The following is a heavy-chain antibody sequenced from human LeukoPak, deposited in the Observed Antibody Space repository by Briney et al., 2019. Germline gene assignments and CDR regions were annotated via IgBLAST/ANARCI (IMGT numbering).Heavy chain of an antibody. CDR3: TRDGYNVRNFDY. Sequence: GGSLRLSCAASGFTFSSYWMSWVRQAPGKGLEWVGFIRSKAYGGTTEYAASVKGRFTISRDDSKSIAYLQMNSLKTEDTAVYYCTRDGYNVRNFDYWGQGTLVTVSS. V-gene: IGHV3-49*04. D-gene: IGHD5-24*01. J-gene: IGHJ4*02. CDR1: GFTFSSYW. CDR2: IRSKAYGGTT.